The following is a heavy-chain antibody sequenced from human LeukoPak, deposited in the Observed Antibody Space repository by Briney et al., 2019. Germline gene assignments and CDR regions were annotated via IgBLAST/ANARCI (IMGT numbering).Heavy chain of an antibody. CDR3: ARDRGITMIVVVDYGMDV. CDR2: ISAYNGNT. V-gene: IGHV1-18*01. D-gene: IGHD3-22*01. J-gene: IGHJ6*02. CDR1: GYTFTSYG. Sequence: ASVKVSCKASGYTFTSYGISWVRQAPGQGLEWIGWISAYNGNTNYAQKLQGRVTMTTDTSTSTAYMELRSLRSDDTAVYYCARDRGITMIVVVDYGMDVWGQGTTVTVSS.